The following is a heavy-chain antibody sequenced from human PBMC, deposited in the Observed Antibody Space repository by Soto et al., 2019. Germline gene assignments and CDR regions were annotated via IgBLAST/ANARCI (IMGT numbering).Heavy chain of an antibody. D-gene: IGHD1-26*01. CDR2: LSHDGSNK. V-gene: IGHV3-30-3*01. CDR3: ARDRDGGTYPYFDN. CDR1: GFIFSAFV. J-gene: IGHJ4*02. Sequence: QVQLVESGGGVVQPGRSLRLSCAASGFIFSAFVIHWVRQAPGKGLEWVAFLSHDGSNKYYADSVRGRFTISRDNSKNTVYLQMNSLRPDDTAVYYCARDRDGGTYPYFDNWGQGTRVTVSS.